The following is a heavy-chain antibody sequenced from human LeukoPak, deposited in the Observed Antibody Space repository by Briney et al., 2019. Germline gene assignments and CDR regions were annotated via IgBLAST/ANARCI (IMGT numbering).Heavy chain of an antibody. CDR1: GFTFIKYG. CDR3: ARDRDTAMVLNYFDY. CDR2: ISYDGSNK. V-gene: IGHV3-30*19. D-gene: IGHD5-18*01. Sequence: GRSLRLSCAASGFTFIKYGIHRVRQAPGKGLEWVAVISYDGSNKYYADSVKGRFTISRDNSKNTLYLQMNSLRAEDTAVYYCARDRDTAMVLNYFDYWGQGTLVTVSS. J-gene: IGHJ4*02.